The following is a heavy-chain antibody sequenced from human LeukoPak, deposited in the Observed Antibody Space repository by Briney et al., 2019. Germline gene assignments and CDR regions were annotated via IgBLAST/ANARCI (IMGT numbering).Heavy chain of an antibody. D-gene: IGHD3-10*01. CDR3: AREPMVQDFNWFGP. CDR2: INPNTGGT. J-gene: IGHJ5*02. Sequence: ASVKVSCKASGYTFTGYYLHWVRQAPGQGLKWMGRINPNTGGTNHAQKFQGRVTMTRDTSISTAYMELSGLTSDDAAVYYCAREPMVQDFNWFGPWGQGILVSVSS. CDR1: GYTFTGYY. V-gene: IGHV1-2*06.